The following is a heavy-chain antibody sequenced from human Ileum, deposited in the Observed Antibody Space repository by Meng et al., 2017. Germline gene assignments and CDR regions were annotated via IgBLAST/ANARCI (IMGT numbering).Heavy chain of an antibody. CDR3: ARVLPTYYYGSGSPHPRGAFDI. V-gene: IGHV1-46*02. CDR1: GYTFNNYH. Sequence: ASVKVSCKASGYTFNNYHMHWVRQAPGQGLEWMGQINPSGGRTTYAQKFQGRVTMTSDTSTSTVYMELSSLRSEDTAVYYCARVLPTYYYGSGSPHPRGAFDIWGQGTMVTVSS. J-gene: IGHJ3*02. CDR2: INPSGGRT. D-gene: IGHD3-10*01.